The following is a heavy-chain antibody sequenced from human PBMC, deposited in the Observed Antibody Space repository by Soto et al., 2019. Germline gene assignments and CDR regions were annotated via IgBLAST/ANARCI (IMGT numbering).Heavy chain of an antibody. J-gene: IGHJ5*01. D-gene: IGHD2-2*01. CDR2: ISYDGSDE. CDR3: AKDESDVVIPAAFDS. CDR1: GFTFSTYG. Sequence: QVQLVESGGGVVQPGRSLRLSCAASGFTFSTYGMHWVRQAPGKGLEWVAVISYDGSDEYYVDSVRGRFTISRDNSKNTLYLQMNSLRTEDTAVYYCAKDESDVVIPAAFDSWGQGTLVTVFS. V-gene: IGHV3-30*18.